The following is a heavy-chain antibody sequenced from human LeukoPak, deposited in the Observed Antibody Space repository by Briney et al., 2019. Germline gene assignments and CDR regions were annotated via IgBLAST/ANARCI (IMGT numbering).Heavy chain of an antibody. CDR1: GGSFSGYY. D-gene: IGHD2-2*01. V-gene: IGHV4-34*01. CDR3: ARRVVPAAPFDY. Sequence: SETLSLTCAVYGGSFSGYYWSWIRQPPGKGLEWIGEINHSGSTNYNPSLKSRVTISVDTSKNQFSLELSSVTAADTAVYYCARRVVPAAPFDYWGQGTLVTVSS. CDR2: INHSGST. J-gene: IGHJ4*02.